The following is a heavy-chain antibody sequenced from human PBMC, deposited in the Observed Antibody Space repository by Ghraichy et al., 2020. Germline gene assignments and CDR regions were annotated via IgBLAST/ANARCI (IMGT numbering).Heavy chain of an antibody. Sequence: SETLSLTCAVSGDSINSTSSVWGWIRQPPGKGLEWIGNMYHSGNTYYNPSLKSRVTMSVDTSKNHFSLRLNSVTAADTAEYYCARIPSSTYGHLLEYAMDVWGRGTTVIVSS. J-gene: IGHJ6*02. V-gene: IGHV4-39*02. CDR3: ARIPSSTYGHLLEYAMDV. CDR1: GDSINSTSSV. CDR2: MYHSGNT. D-gene: IGHD2-15*01.